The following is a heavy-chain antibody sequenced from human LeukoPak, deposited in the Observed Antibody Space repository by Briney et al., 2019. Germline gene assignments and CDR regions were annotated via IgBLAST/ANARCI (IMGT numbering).Heavy chain of an antibody. CDR3: ARGFNDFWSGSQLEY. Sequence: QPGGSLRLSCAASGFTFSSYAMHWVRQAPGKGLEWVAVISYDGGNKYYADSVKGRFTISRDNSKSTVYLEINSLRSEDTAIYYCARGFNDFWSGSQLEYWGQGTLVTVSS. D-gene: IGHD3-3*01. V-gene: IGHV3-30-3*01. J-gene: IGHJ4*02. CDR1: GFTFSSYA. CDR2: ISYDGGNK.